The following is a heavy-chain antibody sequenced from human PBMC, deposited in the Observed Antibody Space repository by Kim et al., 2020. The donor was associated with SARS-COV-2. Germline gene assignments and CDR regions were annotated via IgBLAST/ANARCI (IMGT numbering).Heavy chain of an antibody. Sequence: GGSLRLSCAASGFTFSSYWMSWVRQAPGKGLEWVANIKQDGSEKYYVDSVKGRFTISRDNAKNSLYLQMNSLRAEDTAVYYCARVGCTNGVCLPVGPNFMDAFDIWGQGTMVTVSS. CDR3: ARVGCTNGVCLPVGPNFMDAFDI. CDR1: GFTFSSYW. J-gene: IGHJ3*02. V-gene: IGHV3-7*01. D-gene: IGHD2-8*01. CDR2: IKQDGSEK.